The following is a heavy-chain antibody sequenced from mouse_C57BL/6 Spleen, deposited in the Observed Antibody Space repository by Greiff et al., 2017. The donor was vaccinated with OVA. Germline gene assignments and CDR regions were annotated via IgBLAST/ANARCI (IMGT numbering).Heavy chain of an antibody. CDR2: IYPGDGDT. CDR1: GYAFSSSW. CDR3: AHSNPDFDY. D-gene: IGHD2-5*01. Sequence: QVQLQQSGPELVKPGASVKISCKASGYAFSSSWMNWVKQRPGQGLEWIGRIYPGDGDTYYNGKFKGKATLTADKSSSTAYMQLSSLTSEDSAVYFCAHSNPDFDYWGQGTTLTVSS. V-gene: IGHV1-82*01. J-gene: IGHJ2*01.